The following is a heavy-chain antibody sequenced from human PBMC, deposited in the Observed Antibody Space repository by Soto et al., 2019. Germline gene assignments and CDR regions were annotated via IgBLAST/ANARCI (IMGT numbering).Heavy chain of an antibody. Sequence: PGGSLRLSCAASVFTFSSYAMSWVRHAPGKGLEWVSAISGSGGTYYADSVKGRFTISRDNSKNTLYLQMNSLRAEDTAVYYCAKEIKVVAASDAFDIWGQGTMVTVSS. D-gene: IGHD2-15*01. V-gene: IGHV3-23*01. CDR3: AKEIKVVAASDAFDI. CDR1: VFTFSSYA. CDR2: ISGSGGT. J-gene: IGHJ3*02.